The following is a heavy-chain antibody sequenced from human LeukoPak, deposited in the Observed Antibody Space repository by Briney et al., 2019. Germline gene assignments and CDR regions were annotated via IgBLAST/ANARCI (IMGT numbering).Heavy chain of an antibody. D-gene: IGHD3-22*01. Sequence: GGSLRLSCAASGFAFNTYAMHWVRQAPGKGLEWMAIISYDGSNKYYADFVKGRFTITRDNSKNTLYLQMNSLTLEDTAVYYCAKSAYYYDSSGYYIEYWGQGTLVTVSS. CDR1: GFAFNTYA. CDR3: AKSAYYYDSSGYYIEY. V-gene: IGHV3-30-3*02. CDR2: ISYDGSNK. J-gene: IGHJ4*02.